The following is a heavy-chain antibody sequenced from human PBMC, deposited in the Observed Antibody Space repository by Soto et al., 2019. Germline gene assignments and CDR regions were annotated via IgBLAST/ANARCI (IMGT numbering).Heavy chain of an antibody. V-gene: IGHV4-38-2*01. D-gene: IGHD4-17*01. Sequence: SLTCAVSGYSISSGFYWGWIRQAPGKGLEWIGNVYHSGSTYYNPYNPSLKSRVTISVDTSKNQFSLRLRSVTAADTAVYYCARAFYGYYAASSSGMDVWGQGNTVPVS. CDR3: ARAFYGYYAASSSGMDV. CDR1: GYSISSGFY. CDR2: VYHSGST. J-gene: IGHJ6*02.